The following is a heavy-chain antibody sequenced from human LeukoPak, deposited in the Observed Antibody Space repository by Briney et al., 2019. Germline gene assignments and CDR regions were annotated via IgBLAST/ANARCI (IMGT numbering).Heavy chain of an antibody. CDR2: INPNSGGT. J-gene: IGHJ4*02. CDR3: TSPRSGTYEFDY. CDR1: GYTFTGYY. Sequence: ASVKVSCKASGYTFTGYYMHWVRQAPGQGLEWMGWINPNSGGTNYAQKFQGRVTMTRDTSITTAYMELNRLRSDDTAVYYCTSPRSGTYEFDYWGQGTQVTVSS. D-gene: IGHD1-26*01. V-gene: IGHV1-2*02.